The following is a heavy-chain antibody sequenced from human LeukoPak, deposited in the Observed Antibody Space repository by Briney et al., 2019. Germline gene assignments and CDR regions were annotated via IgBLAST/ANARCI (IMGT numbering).Heavy chain of an antibody. CDR2: ISSSSSYI. V-gene: IGHV3-21*01. CDR1: GFTFSSYS. Sequence: GGSLRLSCAASGFTFSSYSMNWVRQAPGRGLEWVSSISSSSSYIYYADSVKGRFTISRDNAKNSLYLQMNSLRAEDTAVYYCARDKSKVRGVIDYWGQGTLVTVSS. D-gene: IGHD3-10*01. J-gene: IGHJ4*02. CDR3: ARDKSKVRGVIDY.